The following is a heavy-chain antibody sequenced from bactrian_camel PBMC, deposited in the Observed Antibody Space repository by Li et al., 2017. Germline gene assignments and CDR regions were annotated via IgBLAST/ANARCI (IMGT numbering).Heavy chain of an antibody. Sequence: ESGGGLVQPGGSLRLSCAASGFRFRDYDMTWVRQAPGKGLEWVSSIYSDGRDTYYADSVKGRFTMSRDNDWRTVYLQMNGLTPEDTAMYYCSINVHAPRVVPGIACAPQEYWGQGTQVTVS. CDR1: GFRFRDYD. CDR3: SINVHAPRVVPGIACAPQEY. V-gene: IGHV3S6*01. CDR2: IYSDGRDT. J-gene: IGHJ4*01. D-gene: IGHD2*01.